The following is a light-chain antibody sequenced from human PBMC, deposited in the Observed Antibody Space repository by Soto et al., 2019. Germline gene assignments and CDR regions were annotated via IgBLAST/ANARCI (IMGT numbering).Light chain of an antibody. V-gene: IGLV1-40*01. CDR2: GNT. J-gene: IGLJ1*01. CDR3: QSYDNSLSAFYV. Sequence: QSVLTQPPSVSGAPGQRVTISSTGSSSNIGAGFDVHWYQQLPATAPKLLIYGNTNRPSGVPDRFSGSKSGTSASLTITGLQAEDEADYYCQSYDNSLSAFYVFGTGTKVTVL. CDR1: SSNIGAGFD.